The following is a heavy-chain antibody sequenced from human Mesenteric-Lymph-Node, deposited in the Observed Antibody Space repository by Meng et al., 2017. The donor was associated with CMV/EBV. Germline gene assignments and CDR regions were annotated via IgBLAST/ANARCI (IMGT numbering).Heavy chain of an antibody. D-gene: IGHD3-9*01. CDR2: INHSGST. V-gene: IGHV4-34*01. J-gene: IGHJ4*02. CDR3: ARGSSYDILTGYFDY. Sequence: QAHLHQWGAGLLKPSETLSVTCAVYGGSFSGYYWNWIRQSPEKGLEWIGEINHSGSTTYNPSFTSRIIISVDTSTNQISLNMSSVTAADTAVYYCARGSSYDILTGYFDYWGQGALVTVSS. CDR1: GGSFSGYY.